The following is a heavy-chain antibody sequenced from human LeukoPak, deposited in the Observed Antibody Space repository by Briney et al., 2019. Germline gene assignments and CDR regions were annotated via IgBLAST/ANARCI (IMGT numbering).Heavy chain of an antibody. Sequence: GGSLRLSCAASGFTFSSYAMSWVRQAPGKGLEWVSSISGSGDTTYYADSVKGRFTISRDNSKNTLYLQMDSLRAEDTAVYYCAKEGRVGATQDRADYWGQGTLVTVSS. CDR2: ISGSGDTT. CDR3: AKEGRVGATQDRADY. V-gene: IGHV3-23*01. J-gene: IGHJ4*02. CDR1: GFTFSSYA. D-gene: IGHD1-26*01.